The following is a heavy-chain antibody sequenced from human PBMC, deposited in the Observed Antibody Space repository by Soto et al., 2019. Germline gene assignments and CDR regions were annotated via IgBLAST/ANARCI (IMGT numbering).Heavy chain of an antibody. CDR3: ARRVLAGKEYSRYYYYMDV. V-gene: IGHV3-23*01. CDR1: GFTFSSYA. D-gene: IGHD6-6*01. J-gene: IGHJ6*03. Sequence: GGSLRLSCAASGFTFSSYAMSWVRQAPGKGLEWVSAISGSGGSTYYAHSVKGRFTISRDNSKNTLYLQMNSLRAEDTAVYYCARRVLAGKEYSRYYYYMDVWGKGTTVTVSS. CDR2: ISGSGGST.